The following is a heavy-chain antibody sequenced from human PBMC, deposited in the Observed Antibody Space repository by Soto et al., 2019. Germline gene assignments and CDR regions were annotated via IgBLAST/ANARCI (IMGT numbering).Heavy chain of an antibody. CDR3: ARSTNYYYYGMDV. D-gene: IGHD1-1*01. Sequence: GGSLRLSCAASGFTVSSNYMSWVRQAPGKGLEWVSVIYSGGSTYYADSVKGRFAISRDNSKNTLYLQMNSLRAEDTAVYYCARSTNYYYYGMDVWGQGTTVTVSS. V-gene: IGHV3-53*01. CDR1: GFTVSSNY. CDR2: IYSGGST. J-gene: IGHJ6*02.